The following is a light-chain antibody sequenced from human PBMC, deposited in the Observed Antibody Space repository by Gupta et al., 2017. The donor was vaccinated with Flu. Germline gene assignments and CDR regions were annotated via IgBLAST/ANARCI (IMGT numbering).Light chain of an antibody. Sequence: SVTISCTGSSSDVGGYNYVSWYQQHPGKAPKLMIYEVSKRPSGVPDRFSGSKSGNTASLTVSGLQAEDEADYYCCSYAGSNKWVFGGGTRLTVL. CDR2: EVS. CDR1: SSDVGGYNY. CDR3: CSYAGSNKWV. J-gene: IGLJ3*02. V-gene: IGLV2-8*01.